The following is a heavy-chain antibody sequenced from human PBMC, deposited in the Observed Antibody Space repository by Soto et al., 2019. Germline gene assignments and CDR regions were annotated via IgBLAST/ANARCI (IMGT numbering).Heavy chain of an antibody. D-gene: IGHD3-16*02. CDR2: IFSNDEK. V-gene: IGHV2-26*01. CDR1: GFSLSNARMG. J-gene: IGHJ5*02. CDR3: ARTTYDYIWGSYRQYNWFDP. Sequence: QVTLKESGPVLVKPTETLTLTCTVSGFSLSNARMGVSWIRQPPGKALEWLAHIFSNDEKSYSTSLKSRLTISKDTSKSQVVLTMTNMDPVDTATYYCARTTYDYIWGSYRQYNWFDPWGQGTLVTVSS.